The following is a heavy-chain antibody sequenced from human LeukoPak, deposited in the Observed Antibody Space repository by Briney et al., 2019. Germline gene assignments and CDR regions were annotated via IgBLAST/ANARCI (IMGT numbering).Heavy chain of an antibody. V-gene: IGHV4-59*08. J-gene: IGHJ4*02. D-gene: IGHD3-22*01. CDR2: IYNSGST. Sequence: TSETLSLTCTVSSDSISSYYWSWIRQPPGKGLEWIGFIYNSGSTNHNPSLKSRVTISVDTSKNQFSLKLSSVTAADTAVYYCARHGRDYYDSSGYYTVGLFDYWGQGTLVTVSS. CDR1: SDSISSYY. CDR3: ARHGRDYYDSSGYYTVGLFDY.